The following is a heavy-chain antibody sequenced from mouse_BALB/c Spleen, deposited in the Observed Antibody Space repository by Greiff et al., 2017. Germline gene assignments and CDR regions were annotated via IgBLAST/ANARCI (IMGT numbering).Heavy chain of an antibody. V-gene: IGHV14-3*02. D-gene: IGHD2-3*01. CDR1: GFNIKDTY. CDR2: IDPANGNT. Sequence: VQLQQSGAELVKPGASVKLSCTASGFNIKDTYMHWVKQRPEQGLEWIGRIDPANGNTKYDPKFQGKATITADTSSNTAYLQLSSLTSEDTAVYYCASGDGYYFFGYGPQGTTLTVSS. J-gene: IGHJ2*01. CDR3: ASGDGYYFFGY.